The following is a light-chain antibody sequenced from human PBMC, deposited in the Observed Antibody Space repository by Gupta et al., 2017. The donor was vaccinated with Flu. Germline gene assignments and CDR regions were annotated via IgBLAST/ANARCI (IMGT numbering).Light chain of an antibody. J-gene: IGLJ2*01. CDR1: SSDVSAYNY. V-gene: IGLV2-8*01. CDR3: SSYAGSKGVV. CDR2: EVT. Sequence: SVTISCTGTSSDVSAYNYVSWYQKYPGKAPKLMIYEVTKRPSGVPDRFSGSKSGNTASLTVSGLQAEDEAEYYCSSYAGSKGVVFGGGTKLTVL.